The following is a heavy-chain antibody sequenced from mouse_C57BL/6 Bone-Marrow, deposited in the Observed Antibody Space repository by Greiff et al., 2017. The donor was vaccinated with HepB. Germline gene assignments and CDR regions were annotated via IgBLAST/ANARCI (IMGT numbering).Heavy chain of an antibody. D-gene: IGHD1-1*01. CDR2: ISSGGSYT. CDR1: GFTFSSYG. V-gene: IGHV5-6*01. CDR3: ARQDTTVVARRDY. Sequence: EVKLMESGGDLVKPGGSLKLSCAASGFTFSSYGMSWVRQTPDKRLEWVATISSGGSYTYYPDSVKGRFTITRDHAKNTLYLQMSSLKSEDTAMYYCARQDTTVVARRDYWGQGTSVTVSS. J-gene: IGHJ4*01.